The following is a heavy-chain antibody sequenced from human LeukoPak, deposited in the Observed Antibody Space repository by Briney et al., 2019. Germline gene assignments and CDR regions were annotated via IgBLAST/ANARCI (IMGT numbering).Heavy chain of an antibody. CDR1: GGTFSSYA. D-gene: IGHD3-22*01. Sequence: GSSVKVSCKASGGTFSSYAISWVRQAPGQGLEWMGGIIPIFGTANYAQKFQGRVTITADESTSTAYMELSSLRSEDTAVYYCARDSFWPGRTSYDSSGYYYTQLSWGQGTLVTVSS. V-gene: IGHV1-69*01. CDR2: IIPIFGTA. J-gene: IGHJ4*02. CDR3: ARDSFWPGRTSYDSSGYYYTQLS.